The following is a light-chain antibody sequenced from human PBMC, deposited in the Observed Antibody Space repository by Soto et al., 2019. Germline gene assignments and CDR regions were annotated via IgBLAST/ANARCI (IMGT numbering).Light chain of an antibody. Sequence: DIQLTQSPCTLSAAVGDSVTITCRASQNIRNLLAWYQQKPGKVPKPLIFDASTLKTGVPSRFGGSGSGAEFNFTITGLQPDDFATYFCQQYYTYSTFGQGTRLEIK. CDR2: DAS. CDR3: QQYYTYST. V-gene: IGKV1-5*01. J-gene: IGKJ5*01. CDR1: QNIRNL.